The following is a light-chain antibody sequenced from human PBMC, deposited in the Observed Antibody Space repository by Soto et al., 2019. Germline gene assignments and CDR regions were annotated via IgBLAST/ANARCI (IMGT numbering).Light chain of an antibody. CDR1: QSAGNF. Sequence: ETVLSQSPGTVSLSPGERATLSCRASQSAGNFLAWYQQKPGQAPRLLIYGASNRATGIPDRFSGSGSGTDFTLTISRLEPEDFAVYHCQQYDDSMTFGQGTKVDIK. J-gene: IGKJ1*01. CDR3: QQYDDSMT. CDR2: GAS. V-gene: IGKV3-20*01.